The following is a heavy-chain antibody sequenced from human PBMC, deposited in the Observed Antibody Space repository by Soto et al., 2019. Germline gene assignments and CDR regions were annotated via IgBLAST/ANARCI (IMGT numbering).Heavy chain of an antibody. Sequence: ASVKVSCKASGYTFTSYGISWVRQAPGQGLGWMGIINPSGGSTSYAQKFQGRVTMTRDTSTSTVYMELSSLRSEDTAVYYCAREFGEAGSSGMDVWGQGTTVTVSS. CDR3: AREFGEAGSSGMDV. V-gene: IGHV1-46*01. J-gene: IGHJ6*02. D-gene: IGHD3-10*01. CDR2: INPSGGST. CDR1: GYTFTSYG.